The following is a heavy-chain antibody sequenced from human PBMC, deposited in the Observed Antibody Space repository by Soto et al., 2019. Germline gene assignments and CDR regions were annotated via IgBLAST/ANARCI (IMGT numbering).Heavy chain of an antibody. V-gene: IGHV1-69*13. CDR3: AVSLTWYYGMDV. Sequence: GASVKVSCKASGGTFSSYAISWVRQAPGQGLEWMGGIIPIFGTANYAQKFQGRVTITADESTSTAYMELSSLRSEDTAVYYCAVSLTWYYGMDVWGRGTTVTVS. CDR1: GGTFSSYA. J-gene: IGHJ6*02. D-gene: IGHD3-10*01. CDR2: IIPIFGTA.